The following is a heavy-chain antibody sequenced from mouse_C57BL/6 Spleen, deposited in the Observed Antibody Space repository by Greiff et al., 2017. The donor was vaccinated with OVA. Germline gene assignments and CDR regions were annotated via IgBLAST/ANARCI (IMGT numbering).Heavy chain of an antibody. CDR1: GYAFSSSW. J-gene: IGHJ4*01. CDR2: IYPGDGDT. Sequence: QVQLQQSGPELVKPGASVKISCKASGYAFSSSWMNWVKQRPGKGLEWIGRIYPGDGDTNYNGKFKGKATLTADKSSSTAYMQLSSLTSEDSAVYFCARHSNYAMDYWGQGTSVTVSS. V-gene: IGHV1-82*01. D-gene: IGHD2-5*01. CDR3: ARHSNYAMDY.